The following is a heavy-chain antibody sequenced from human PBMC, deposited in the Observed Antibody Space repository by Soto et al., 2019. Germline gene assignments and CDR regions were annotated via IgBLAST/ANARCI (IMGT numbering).Heavy chain of an antibody. V-gene: IGHV3-74*01. J-gene: IGHJ4*02. CDR3: ARVGGFDPIHDY. D-gene: IGHD5-12*01. CDR2: IDNDGVGT. CDR1: GFTFSRHW. Sequence: EVQLVESGGGLIQPRGSLRLSCAASGFTFSRHWMHWVRQTPGKGLMWVSRIDNDGVGTSYADSVRGRFTMSRDNAKNTLYLQMDNLRVEDTAVYFCARVGGFDPIHDYWGQGTLVTVSS.